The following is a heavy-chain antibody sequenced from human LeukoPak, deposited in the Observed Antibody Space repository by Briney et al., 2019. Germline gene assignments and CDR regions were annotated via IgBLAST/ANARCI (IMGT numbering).Heavy chain of an antibody. CDR1: GGSISSYY. D-gene: IGHD3-22*01. J-gene: IGHJ4*02. CDR3: ASLTYYYDSSGLL. V-gene: IGHV4-59*08. CDR2: IYHSGST. Sequence: SETLSLTCTVSGGSISSYYWSWLRQPPGKGLEWIGSIYHSGSTYYNPSLKSRVTISVDTSKNQFSLKLSSVTAADTAVYYCASLTYYYDSSGLLWGQGTLVTVSS.